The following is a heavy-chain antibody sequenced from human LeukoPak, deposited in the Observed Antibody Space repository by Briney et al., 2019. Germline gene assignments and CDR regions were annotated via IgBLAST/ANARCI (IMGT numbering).Heavy chain of an antibody. CDR3: TRVGYIDEGIDY. J-gene: IGHJ4*02. Sequence: GGSLRLSCVASGFPFSSYWMTWVRQAPGKGLEWVASIKQDGSKKSYVDSVKGRFTISRDNAKNSLYLQMNSLRAEDTAIYYCTRVGYIDEGIDYWGQGTLVTVSS. D-gene: IGHD5-24*01. V-gene: IGHV3-7*04. CDR1: GFPFSSYW. CDR2: IKQDGSKK.